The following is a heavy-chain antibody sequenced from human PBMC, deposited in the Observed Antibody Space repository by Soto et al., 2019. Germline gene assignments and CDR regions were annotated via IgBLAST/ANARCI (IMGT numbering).Heavy chain of an antibody. CDR1: GYTFTNHF. CDR2: INPNGGST. CDR3: ARVAAEAGMSLIHDYFDT. D-gene: IGHD6-13*01. V-gene: IGHV1-46*01. Sequence: GXSVKVSCKASGYTFTNHFLIWVRQAPGQGLELMGLINPNGGSTSYAQKFQGRVTMTSDTSTSTVYMELRSLGSEDTAIYFCARVAAEAGMSLIHDYFDTWGQGTLVTVSS. J-gene: IGHJ4*02.